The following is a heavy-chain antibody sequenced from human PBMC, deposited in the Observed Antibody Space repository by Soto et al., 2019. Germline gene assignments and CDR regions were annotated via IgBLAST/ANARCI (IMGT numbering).Heavy chain of an antibody. CDR2: ISYDGSNK. D-gene: IGHD3-10*01. J-gene: IGHJ4*02. CDR3: ARDAYGGSGSPLGY. V-gene: IGHV3-30-3*01. Sequence: QVQLVESGGGVVQPGRSLRLSCAASGFTFSSYAMHWVRQAPGKGLEWVAVISYDGSNKYYADSVKGRFTISRDNSKNTLYLQMNSLRAEDTAVYYCARDAYGGSGSPLGYWGQGTLVTVSS. CDR1: GFTFSSYA.